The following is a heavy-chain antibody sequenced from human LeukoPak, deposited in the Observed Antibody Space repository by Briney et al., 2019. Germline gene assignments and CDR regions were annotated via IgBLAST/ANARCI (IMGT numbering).Heavy chain of an antibody. CDR3: ATPHYGGYYDMFDS. CDR1: GFDISSSA. V-gene: IGHV3-30*03. J-gene: IGHJ4*02. D-gene: IGHD4-17*01. Sequence: RPGRSLRLSCAASGFDISSSAMHWVRQAPGKGLEWVAVISYDGEIKYFADSVKGRFAMSRDNSNNTIFLEMNTLRPDDTGVYFCATPHYGGYYDMFDSWGPGTQVIVSS. CDR2: ISYDGEIK.